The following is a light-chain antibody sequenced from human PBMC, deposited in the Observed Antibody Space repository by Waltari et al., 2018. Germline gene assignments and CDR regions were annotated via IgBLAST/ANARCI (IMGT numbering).Light chain of an antibody. CDR2: YDD. CDR3: AAWDDSLNGRV. CDR1: ISNIGNNG. V-gene: IGLV1-36*01. J-gene: IGLJ3*02. Sequence: QSVLTQPPSVSEAPRQRVTISCSGSISNIGNNGVNWYQQVPGKAPKLLIYYDDLLPSGGSDRFSGYKSGTSASLAISGLQFEDEAEYFCAAWDDSLNGRVFGGGTKLTVL.